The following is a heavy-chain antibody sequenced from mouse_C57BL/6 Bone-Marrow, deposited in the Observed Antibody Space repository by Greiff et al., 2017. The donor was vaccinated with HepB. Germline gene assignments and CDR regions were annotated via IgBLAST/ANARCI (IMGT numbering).Heavy chain of an antibody. Sequence: EVHLVESGGGLVKPGGSLKLSCAASGFTFSDYGMHWVRQAPEKGLEWVAYISSGSSTIYYADTVKGRFTISRDNAKNTLFLQMTSLRSEDTAMYYCARPDGPWFAYWGQGTLVTVSA. CDR2: ISSGSSTI. D-gene: IGHD2-3*01. CDR1: GFTFSDYG. V-gene: IGHV5-17*01. CDR3: ARPDGPWFAY. J-gene: IGHJ3*01.